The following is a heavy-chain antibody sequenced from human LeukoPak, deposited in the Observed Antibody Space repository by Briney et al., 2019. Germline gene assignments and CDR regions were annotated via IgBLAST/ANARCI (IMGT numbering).Heavy chain of an antibody. CDR2: ISSLSTSI. Sequence: GGSLRLSCAASGFTFSGYYMSWIRQAPGKGLEWVSYISSLSTSIYYTDSVKGRFTISRDNAKNSLYLQVNNLRAEDTAVYYCGRDKEDWGQGTLVTVSS. CDR1: GFTFSGYY. J-gene: IGHJ4*02. CDR3: GRDKED. V-gene: IGHV3-11*04.